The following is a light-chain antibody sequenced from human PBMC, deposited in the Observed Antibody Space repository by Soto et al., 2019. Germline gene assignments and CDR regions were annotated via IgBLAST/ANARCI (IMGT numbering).Light chain of an antibody. V-gene: IGKV3-11*01. CDR3: QQRSNWPRIT. Sequence: ESVLTQSQSTLPLYPGQRPTLSFRAGQSVSSNYLAWYQKKPGQAPRLXIYDASNRATGIPARFSGSGSGTDLTLTISSLEPEDFAVYYCQQRSNWPRITFGQGTRLEI. J-gene: IGKJ5*01. CDR1: QSVSSNY. CDR2: DAS.